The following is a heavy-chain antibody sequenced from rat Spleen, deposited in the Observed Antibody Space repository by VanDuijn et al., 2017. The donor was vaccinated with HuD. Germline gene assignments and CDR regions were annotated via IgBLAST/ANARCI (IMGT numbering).Heavy chain of an antibody. CDR3: TRAGYLRDWYFDF. CDR1: GFAFNDHF. J-gene: IGHJ1*01. Sequence: EVQLVESNGGLVQPGRSLKLSCAASGFAFNDHFMAWVRQAPTKGLEWVATISSDGSSTYYRDSVKGRFTISRDNEKSTLYLQMDSLRSEDTATYYGTRAGYLRDWYFDFWGPGTMVTVSS. V-gene: IGHV5-29*01. D-gene: IGHD2-2*01. CDR2: ISSDGSST.